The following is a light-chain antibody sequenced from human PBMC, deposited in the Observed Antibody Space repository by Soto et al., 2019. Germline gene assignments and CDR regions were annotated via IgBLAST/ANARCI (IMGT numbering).Light chain of an antibody. CDR1: QSISTW. CDR2: KAS. CDR3: QQYDTYTGA. V-gene: IGKV1-5*03. Sequence: DIQMTQSPSTLSASVGDRVTITCRASQSISTWLAWYQQKPGKAPKLLIYKASSSESGVPSRFSGSGFGTEFTLTISNLQLEDSATYYCQQYDTYTGAFGQGTKV. J-gene: IGKJ1*01.